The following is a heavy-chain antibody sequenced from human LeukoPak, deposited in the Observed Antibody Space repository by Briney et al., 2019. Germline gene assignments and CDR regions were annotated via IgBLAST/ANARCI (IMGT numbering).Heavy chain of an antibody. D-gene: IGHD3-3*01. J-gene: IGHJ4*02. V-gene: IGHV3-21*01. CDR3: ASSGVDDFWSGYYYFDY. Sequence: PGGSLRLSCAASGFTFSSYSMNWVRQAPGKGLEWVSSISSSSSYIYYADSVKGRFTISRDNAKNSLYLQMNSLRAEDTAVYYCASSGVDDFWSGYYYFDYWGQGTLVTVSS. CDR1: GFTFSSYS. CDR2: ISSSSSYI.